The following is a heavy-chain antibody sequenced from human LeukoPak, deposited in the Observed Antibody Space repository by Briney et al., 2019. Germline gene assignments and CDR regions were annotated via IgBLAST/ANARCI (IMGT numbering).Heavy chain of an antibody. J-gene: IGHJ5*02. V-gene: IGHV1-2*02. CDR2: INPNSGGT. CDR1: GYSFTDYY. D-gene: IGHD2-21*01. Sequence: ASLKVSCKASGYSFTDYYMHWVRHAPGQGLEWMGWINPNSGGTNSAQKFQGRVTMTRDTSITTVYMEVNWLTSDDTAIYYCARADRLHGGPYLIGPWGQGTLVTVSS. CDR3: ARADRLHGGPYLIGP.